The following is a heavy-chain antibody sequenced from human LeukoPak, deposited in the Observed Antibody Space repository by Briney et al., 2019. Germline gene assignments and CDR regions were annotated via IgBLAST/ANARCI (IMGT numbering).Heavy chain of an antibody. D-gene: IGHD6-19*01. J-gene: IGHJ5*02. CDR2: ISSYSYI. CDR3: AREFSSGWYSRWFDP. V-gene: IGHV3-21*01. Sequence: GGSLTLPCAASRFTFSSYSMNWVPQAPGKGLECVSSISSYSYIYYADSVKGRFTISRDNAKNSLYLQMNSLRAEDTAVYYCAREFSSGWYSRWFDPWGQGTLVTVSS. CDR1: RFTFSSYS.